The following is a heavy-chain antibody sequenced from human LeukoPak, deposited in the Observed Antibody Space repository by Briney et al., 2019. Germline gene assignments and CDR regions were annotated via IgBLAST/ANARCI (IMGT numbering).Heavy chain of an antibody. D-gene: IGHD2-15*01. CDR1: GFTFDDYG. V-gene: IGHV3-20*04. CDR2: INWNGGST. J-gene: IGHJ6*02. CDR3: ARVWEYCSGGSCSLYGMDV. Sequence: GGSLRLSCAASGFTFDDYGMSWVRQAPGKGLEWVSGINWNGGSTGYADSVKGRFTISRANAKNSLYLKMNSLRAEDTALYYCARVWEYCSGGSCSLYGMDVWGQGTTVTVSS.